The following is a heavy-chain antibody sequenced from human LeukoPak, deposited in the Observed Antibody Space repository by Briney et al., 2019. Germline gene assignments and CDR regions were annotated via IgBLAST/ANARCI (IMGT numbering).Heavy chain of an antibody. V-gene: IGHV4-31*03. Sequence: SETLSLTCTVSGGSISRGGYYWSWIRQHPGKGLEWIGYIYYSGNTYYNPSFESRVTISVDASKNQFSLKLSSVTAADTAVYYCARALYDSSGYYYLLYFDYWGQGTLVTVSS. CDR3: ARALYDSSGYYYLLYFDY. J-gene: IGHJ4*02. CDR2: IYYSGNT. D-gene: IGHD3-22*01. CDR1: GGSISRGGYY.